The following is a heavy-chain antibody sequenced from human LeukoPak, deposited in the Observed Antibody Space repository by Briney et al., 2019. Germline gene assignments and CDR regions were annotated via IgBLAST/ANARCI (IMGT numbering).Heavy chain of an antibody. CDR2: IYPGDSDT. CDR1: GYSFTSYW. CDR3: ARRIAVAGTGYYGLDV. V-gene: IGHV5-51*01. J-gene: IGHJ6*02. Sequence: GESLKISCKGSGYSFTSYWIGWVRQMPGKGLEWMGIIYPGDSDTRYSSSFQGQVTISADKSISTAYLQWSSLKASDTAMYYCARRIAVAGTGYYGLDVWGQGTTVTVSS. D-gene: IGHD6-19*01.